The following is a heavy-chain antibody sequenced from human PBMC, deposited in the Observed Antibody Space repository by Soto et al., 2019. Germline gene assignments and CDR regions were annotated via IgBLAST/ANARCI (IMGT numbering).Heavy chain of an antibody. CDR1: GFSCGSYE. CDR3: VRRSTGSYSAVDA. Sequence: PGASLRLSCACSGFSCGSYEMRWVRQAPGKGPEWATFPSYDGSTTSYADSVKGRFTTSRDNSKNLLYLQMNSLSTEDTAVYYCVRRSTGSYSAVDAWGPGTTVTVFS. D-gene: IGHD3-10*01. J-gene: IGHJ6*02. V-gene: IGHV3-30*04. CDR2: PSYDGSTT.